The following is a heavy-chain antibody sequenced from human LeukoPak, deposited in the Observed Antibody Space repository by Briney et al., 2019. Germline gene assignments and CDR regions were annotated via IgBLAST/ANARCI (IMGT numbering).Heavy chain of an antibody. Sequence: GGSLRLSCAASGFTFSSYAMHWVRQAPGKGLEWVAVISYDGSNKYYADSVKGRFSISRDNSKNTLYLQMNSLRAEDTAVYYCARDRLSVFDYWGQGTLVTVSS. CDR1: GFTFSSYA. V-gene: IGHV3-30-3*01. D-gene: IGHD3-22*01. J-gene: IGHJ4*02. CDR3: ARDRLSVFDY. CDR2: ISYDGSNK.